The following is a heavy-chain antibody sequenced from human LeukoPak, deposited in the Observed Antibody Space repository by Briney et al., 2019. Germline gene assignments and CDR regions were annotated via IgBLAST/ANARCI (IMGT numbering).Heavy chain of an antibody. Sequence: GGSLRLSCAASGFTFSNAWMSWVRQAPGKGLEWVANIKQDGSEMNYMNSVRGRFTISRDNAKTSLYLQMNSLRAEDTAVYYCARGLGYNIYWGQGTLVTVSS. CDR2: IKQDGSEM. CDR3: ARGLGYNIY. J-gene: IGHJ4*02. D-gene: IGHD1-1*01. CDR1: GFTFSNAW. V-gene: IGHV3-7*03.